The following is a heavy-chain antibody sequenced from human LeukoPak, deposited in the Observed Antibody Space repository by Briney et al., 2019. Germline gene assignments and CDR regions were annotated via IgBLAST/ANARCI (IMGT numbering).Heavy chain of an antibody. Sequence: SETLSLTCTVSGGSISSGSYHWSWIRQPAGKGLEWIGRIYTSGSTNYNPSFKSRVTISVDTSKNQFSLKLSSVTAADTAVYYCARGGSAWGYYYYMDVWGKGTTVTVSS. CDR1: GGSISSGSYH. J-gene: IGHJ6*03. D-gene: IGHD1-26*01. V-gene: IGHV4-61*02. CDR3: ARGGSAWGYYYYMDV. CDR2: IYTSGST.